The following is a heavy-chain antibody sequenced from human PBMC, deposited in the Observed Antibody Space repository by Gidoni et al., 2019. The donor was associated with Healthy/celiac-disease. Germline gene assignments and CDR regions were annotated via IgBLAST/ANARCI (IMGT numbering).Heavy chain of an antibody. V-gene: IGHV1-45*02. CDR1: GYTCSYRY. Sequence: QMQLVQSGAEVKHTGSSVKGSCTAPGYTCSYRYMHWVRQAPGQALEWMGWITPLHGNTNYARKFQDRVSITRGRSMSTAYMELSSLRSEDTAMYYCASSATGNDNWFDPWGQGTLVSVSS. CDR2: ITPLHGNT. J-gene: IGHJ5*02. D-gene: IGHD5-12*01. CDR3: ASSATGNDNWFDP.